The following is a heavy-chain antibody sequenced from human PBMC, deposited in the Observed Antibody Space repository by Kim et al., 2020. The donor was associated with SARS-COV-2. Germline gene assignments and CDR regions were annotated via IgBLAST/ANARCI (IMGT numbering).Heavy chain of an antibody. D-gene: IGHD3-9*01. CDR2: FDPEDGET. CDR1: GYTLTELS. Sequence: ASVKVSCKVSGYTLTELSMHWVRQAPGKGLEWMGGFDPEDGETIYAQKFQGRVTKXXDTSTDTAYMELSXLRSEDTAVYYCXTGPXXISXNWFDPWGQGTXVTVSS. J-gene: IGHJ5*02. CDR3: XTGPXXISXNWFDP. V-gene: IGHV1-24*01.